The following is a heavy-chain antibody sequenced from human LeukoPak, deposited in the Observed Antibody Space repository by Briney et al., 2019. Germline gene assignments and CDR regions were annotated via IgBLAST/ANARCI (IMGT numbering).Heavy chain of an antibody. Sequence: GGVLRLSCAASGFTFSNFAMSWVRQPPGRGLGWVSTITNSGGGTYYGDSVKGRFTTSRDNSKNTLYLQMSSLRAEDTAVYYCARSGHNIWFGLYYWGQGALVTVSS. D-gene: IGHD3-10*01. V-gene: IGHV3-23*01. CDR1: GFTFSNFA. J-gene: IGHJ4*02. CDR2: ITNSGGGT. CDR3: ARSGHNIWFGLYY.